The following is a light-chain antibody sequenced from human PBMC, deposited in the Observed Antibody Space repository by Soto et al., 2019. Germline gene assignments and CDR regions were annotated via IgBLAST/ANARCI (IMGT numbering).Light chain of an antibody. CDR3: QHYKNWPIT. V-gene: IGKV3-15*01. J-gene: IGKJ5*01. Sequence: EIVMTQSPATLSLSPGERATLSCRASQSVSTDLAWYQQKPGQAPRLLIRGASTRATGIPARFSGSGSGTDFTPSISSLQSEDFAVYYCQHYKNWPITFGQGTRLENK. CDR2: GAS. CDR1: QSVSTD.